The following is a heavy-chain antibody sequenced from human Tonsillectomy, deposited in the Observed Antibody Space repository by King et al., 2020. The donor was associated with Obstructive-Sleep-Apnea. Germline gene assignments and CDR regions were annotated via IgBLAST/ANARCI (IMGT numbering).Heavy chain of an antibody. V-gene: IGHV4-59*08. Sequence: QVQLQESGPGLVKPSETLSLTCTVSGGSISNYYWSWIRQPPGKGLEWIGYMYYSGNTNFNPSLKSRVTISADTSKIQFSLRLSSVTAADTAVYYCARHRGVEDYGSYGDYFDYWGQGTLVTVSS. CDR2: MYYSGNT. CDR3: ARHRGVEDYGSYGDYFDY. D-gene: IGHD3-10*01. CDR1: GGSISNYY. J-gene: IGHJ4*02.